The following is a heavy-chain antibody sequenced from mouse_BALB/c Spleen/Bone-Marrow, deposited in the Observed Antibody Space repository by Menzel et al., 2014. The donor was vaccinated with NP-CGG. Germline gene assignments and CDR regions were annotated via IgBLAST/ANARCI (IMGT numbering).Heavy chain of an antibody. Sequence: VKLMESGAELAKPGASVKMSCKASGFTFTRYWMHWVKQRPGQGLEWTGYINSSTGDTEYNQKFKDKATLTADMSSSTAYMQLSSLTSEDSAVYYCARGNYEAMDSWGQGTPVTVSS. J-gene: IGHJ4*01. D-gene: IGHD2-1*01. CDR2: INSSTGDT. CDR1: GFTFTRYW. CDR3: ARGNYEAMDS. V-gene: IGHV1-7*01.